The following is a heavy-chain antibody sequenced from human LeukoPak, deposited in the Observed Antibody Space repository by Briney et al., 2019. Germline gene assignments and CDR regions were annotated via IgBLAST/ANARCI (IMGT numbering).Heavy chain of an antibody. J-gene: IGHJ4*02. Sequence: GGSLRLSCAAAGFTFSSYAMSWVRQAPGKGLEWVSAISSSGGSTYYADSVKGRFTSSRDNSKNTLYLQMNSLRAEDTAVYYCATYYDILTGYYFYWGQGTLVTVSS. V-gene: IGHV3-23*01. CDR3: ATYYDILTGYYFY. CDR1: GFTFSSYA. CDR2: ISSSGGST. D-gene: IGHD3-9*01.